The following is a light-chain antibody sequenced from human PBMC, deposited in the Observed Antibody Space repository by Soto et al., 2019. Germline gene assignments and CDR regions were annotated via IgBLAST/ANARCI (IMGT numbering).Light chain of an antibody. CDR3: QQHVSSPHSWT. J-gene: IGKJ1*01. CDR1: QSVSSNY. Sequence: EIVVTQSPGTLSVSPGERATLFCRVSQSVSSNYLAWYQQKPGQAPRLLIYGASSRAIGIPDRFSGSGSGTDFTIPITRMEPEDFAVYYCQQHVSSPHSWTFGQGTQVEIK. CDR2: GAS. V-gene: IGKV3-20*01.